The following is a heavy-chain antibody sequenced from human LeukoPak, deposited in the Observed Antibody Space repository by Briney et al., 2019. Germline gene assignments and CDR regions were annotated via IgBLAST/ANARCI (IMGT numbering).Heavy chain of an antibody. Sequence: PSETLSLTCTVSGGSISSSSYYWGWIRQPPGKGLEWIGSIYYRGTTYYKPSLKSRVTISVNTSKNQFSLKLNSVTAADTAVYYCARGSYYDFWSGYYNFDYWGQGTLVTVSS. D-gene: IGHD3-3*01. CDR1: GGSISSSSYY. V-gene: IGHV4-39*07. CDR3: ARGSYYDFWSGYYNFDY. CDR2: IYYRGTT. J-gene: IGHJ4*02.